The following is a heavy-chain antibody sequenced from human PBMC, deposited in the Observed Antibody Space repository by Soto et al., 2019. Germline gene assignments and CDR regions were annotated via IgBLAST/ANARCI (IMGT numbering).Heavy chain of an antibody. CDR1: GGSISSYY. CDR3: ASYVTTRRPPDWYFDL. V-gene: IGHV4-59*01. J-gene: IGHJ2*01. CDR2: GYYSVST. D-gene: IGHD4-17*01. Sequence: QVQLQESGPGLVKPSETLSLTCTVSGGSISSYYWSWIRQPPGQGLEWIGYGYYSVSTNYNHYLKSRVTIAIDTSKYQFALKLSSVTAADTAVYYCASYVTTRRPPDWYFDLWGRGTLVTVSS.